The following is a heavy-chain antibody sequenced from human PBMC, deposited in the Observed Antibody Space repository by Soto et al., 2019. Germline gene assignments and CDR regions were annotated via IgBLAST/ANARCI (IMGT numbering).Heavy chain of an antibody. D-gene: IGHD3-22*01. CDR1: GYTFTTYP. V-gene: IGHV1-3*01. CDR2: INPGNGNT. CDR3: ARINYYDSSQPSDY. Sequence: GASVKVSCKASGYTFTTYPMHWVRQAPGQRLEWMGWINPGNGNTKYSQKFQGRVTITRDTSASTAYMDLSSLTSEDTAVYYCARINYYDSSQPSDYWGQGTLVTVSS. J-gene: IGHJ4*02.